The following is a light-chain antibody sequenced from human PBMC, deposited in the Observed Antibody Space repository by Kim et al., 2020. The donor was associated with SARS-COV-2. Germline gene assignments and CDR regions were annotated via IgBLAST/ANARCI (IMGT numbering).Light chain of an antibody. J-gene: IGKJ4*01. CDR1: ESVSSY. Sequence: EIVMTQSPATLSVSPGERATLFCRASESVSSYVAWYQQKPGQAPRLLIYYASTRATGIPARFSGSRSGTEFTLTISSLLSEDFAVYYCQHYSDWPPTFGGGTKVDIK. V-gene: IGKV3-15*01. CDR3: QHYSDWPPT. CDR2: YAS.